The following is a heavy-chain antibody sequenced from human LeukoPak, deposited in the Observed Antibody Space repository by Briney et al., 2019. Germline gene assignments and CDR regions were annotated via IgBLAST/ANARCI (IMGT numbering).Heavy chain of an antibody. D-gene: IGHD5-18*01. Sequence: GGSLRLSCAASGFTFSDYYMSWIRQAPGKGLEWVSYISSSGSTIYYADSVKGRFTISRDDAKNSLYLQMNSLRAEDTAVYYCAGSSGYSYGYIDYWGQGTLVTVSS. J-gene: IGHJ4*02. V-gene: IGHV3-11*04. CDR2: ISSSGSTI. CDR3: AGSSGYSYGYIDY. CDR1: GFTFSDYY.